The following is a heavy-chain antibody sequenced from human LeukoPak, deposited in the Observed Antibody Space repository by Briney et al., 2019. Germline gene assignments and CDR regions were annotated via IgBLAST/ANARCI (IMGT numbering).Heavy chain of an antibody. D-gene: IGHD6-13*01. V-gene: IGHV1-69*06. Sequence: SVKVSCKASGGTFSSYAISWVRQAPGQGLEWMGGIIPIFGTANYAQKFQGRVTITADKSTSTAYMELSSLRSEDTAVYYCAEDLGRRQLVNNWSDPWGKGTLVTVS. CDR3: AEDLGRRQLVNNWSDP. CDR1: GGTFSSYA. J-gene: IGHJ5*02. CDR2: IIPIFGTA.